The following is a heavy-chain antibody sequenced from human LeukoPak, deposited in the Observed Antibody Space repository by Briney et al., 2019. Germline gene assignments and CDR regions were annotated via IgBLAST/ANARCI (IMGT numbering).Heavy chain of an antibody. D-gene: IGHD3-10*01. CDR1: GGSISSSSYY. CDR3: ARWRVLWFGEVPGFGQGYFDL. Sequence: PSETLSLTCTVSGGSISSSSYYWGWIRQPPGKGLEWIGSIYYSGSTYYNPSLKSRVTISVDTSKNQFSLKLSSVTAADTAVYYCARWRVLWFGEVPGFGQGYFDLWGRGALVTVSS. J-gene: IGHJ2*01. CDR2: IYYSGST. V-gene: IGHV4-39*01.